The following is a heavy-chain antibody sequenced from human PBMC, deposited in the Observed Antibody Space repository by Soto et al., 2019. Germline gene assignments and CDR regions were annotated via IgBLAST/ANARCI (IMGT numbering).Heavy chain of an antibody. D-gene: IGHD3-10*01. CDR2: IYSGGST. V-gene: IGHV3-53*04. CDR1: GFTVSSNY. J-gene: IGHJ5*02. CDR3: ARGPYYYGSGSYPIDP. Sequence: GGSLRLSCAASGFTVSSNYMSWVRQAPGKGLEWVSVIYSGGSTYYADSVKGRFTISRHNSKNTLYLQMNSLRAEDTAVYYCARGPYYYGSGSYPIDPWGQGTLVTVSS.